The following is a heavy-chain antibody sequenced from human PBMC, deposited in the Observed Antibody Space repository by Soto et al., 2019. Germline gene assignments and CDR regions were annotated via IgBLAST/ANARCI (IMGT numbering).Heavy chain of an antibody. Sequence: QVQLQESGPGLVKPSETLSLTCIVSGVSISSGYCTCIRQSPGRGLEWGGYISHSGLRHYRASLQSRLTMSVETSKNQFSLNLTSVTAADTAIYYCATSNPTCPGCYSWGQGTLVIVSS. J-gene: IGHJ5*02. CDR2: ISHSGLR. V-gene: IGHV4-59*01. CDR3: ATSNPTCPGCYS. CDR1: GVSISSGY. D-gene: IGHD3-10*01.